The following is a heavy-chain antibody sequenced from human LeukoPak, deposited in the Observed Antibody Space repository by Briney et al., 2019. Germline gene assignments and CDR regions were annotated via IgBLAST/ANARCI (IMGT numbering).Heavy chain of an antibody. J-gene: IGHJ4*02. CDR3: ARDWREGEYVGATDNYYFDY. Sequence: ASVKVSCKASGYTFTSYYMHWVRQAPGQGLEWMGIINPSGGSTNYAQKFQGRVTMTRDTSTSTVYMELSSLRSEDMAVYYCARDWREGEYVGATDNYYFDYWGQGTLVTVSS. V-gene: IGHV1-46*01. D-gene: IGHD1-26*01. CDR2: INPSGGST. CDR1: GYTFTSYY.